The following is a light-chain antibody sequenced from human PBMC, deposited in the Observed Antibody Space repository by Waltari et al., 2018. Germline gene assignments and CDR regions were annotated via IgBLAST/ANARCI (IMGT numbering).Light chain of an antibody. V-gene: IGKV1-39*02. CDR2: AAS. J-gene: IGKJ1*01. CDR1: QSISSY. CDR3: RVGT. Sequence: DIQMTQSPSFLSASVGDRVTITCRASQSISSYLNWYQQKPGKAPKLLIYAASSLQSGVPSRFSGSGSGTDFTLTISSLQPEDFATYYCRVGTFGQGTKVEIK.